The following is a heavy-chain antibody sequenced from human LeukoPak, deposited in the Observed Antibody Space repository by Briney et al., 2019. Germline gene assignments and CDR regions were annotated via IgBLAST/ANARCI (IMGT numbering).Heavy chain of an antibody. Sequence: GGSLRLSCAASGFTFSTFAMIWVRQAPGRGLEWVSYISSSGSTIYYADSVKGRFTISRDNAKNSLYLQMNSLRAEDTAVYYCAELGITMIGGVWGKGTTVTISS. CDR2: ISSSGSTI. J-gene: IGHJ6*04. CDR3: AELGITMIGGV. CDR1: GFTFSTFA. V-gene: IGHV3-48*03. D-gene: IGHD3-10*02.